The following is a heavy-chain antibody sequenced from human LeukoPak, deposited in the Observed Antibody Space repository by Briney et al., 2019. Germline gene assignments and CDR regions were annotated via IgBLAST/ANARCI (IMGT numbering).Heavy chain of an antibody. CDR2: ISSSSSYI. V-gene: IGHV3-21*01. CDR3: ASRLSKGYYYYYMDV. CDR1: GFTFSSYS. J-gene: IGHJ6*03. D-gene: IGHD6-25*01. Sequence: GGSLRLSCAASGFTFSSYSMNWVRQAPGKGLEWVSSISSSSSYIYYADSVKGRFTISRDNAKNSLYLQMNSLRAEDTAVYYCASRLSKGYYYYYMDVWGKGTTVTISS.